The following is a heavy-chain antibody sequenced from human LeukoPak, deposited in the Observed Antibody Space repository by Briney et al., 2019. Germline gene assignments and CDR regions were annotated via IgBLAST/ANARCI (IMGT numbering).Heavy chain of an antibody. CDR3: ARGGAGLAAAWYNLDY. V-gene: IGHV4-59*01. Sequence: SETLSLTCIVSAGSISGYYWSWIRQPPGKGLEWIGYIYYSGTTNYNPSLKSRVSISVDTSKNQLSLSLTSVTAADTAVYYCARGGAGLAAAWYNLDYWGQGTLVTVSS. J-gene: IGHJ4*02. D-gene: IGHD1-1*01. CDR1: AGSISGYY. CDR2: IYYSGTT.